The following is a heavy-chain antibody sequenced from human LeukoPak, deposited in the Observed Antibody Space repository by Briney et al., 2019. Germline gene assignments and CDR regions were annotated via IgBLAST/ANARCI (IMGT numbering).Heavy chain of an antibody. Sequence: QAGGSLRLSCAASGFTFSNYWMSWVRQAPGKGLDWVANIDLEGSQRFYVDSLKGRFTISRDNANNLVYLQMNSLRAEDTAVYYCARDVDYANPRHDYWGQGTLVTVSS. CDR1: GFTFSNYW. CDR2: IDLEGSQR. V-gene: IGHV3-7*01. D-gene: IGHD4/OR15-4a*01. J-gene: IGHJ4*02. CDR3: ARDVDYANPRHDY.